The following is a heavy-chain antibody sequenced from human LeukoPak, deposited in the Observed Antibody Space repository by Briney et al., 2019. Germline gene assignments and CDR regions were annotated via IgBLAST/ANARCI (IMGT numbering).Heavy chain of an antibody. CDR2: MSPNSGDT. V-gene: IGHV1-8*01. CDR3: ARGPPNWGYDY. J-gene: IGHJ4*02. Sequence: ASVKVSCKASGYTFTSYDFNWVRQATGQRPEWMGWMSPNSGDTGYAQKFQDRVTMTRNTSISTAYMELGSLRSDDTAVYYCARGPPNWGYDYWGPGTLVTVSS. D-gene: IGHD7-27*01. CDR1: GYTFTSYD.